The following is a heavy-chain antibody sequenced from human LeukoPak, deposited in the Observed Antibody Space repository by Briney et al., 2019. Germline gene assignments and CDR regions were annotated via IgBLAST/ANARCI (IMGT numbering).Heavy chain of an antibody. D-gene: IGHD5-12*01. CDR1: GYTFTSYG. V-gene: IGHV1-18*01. CDR3: ARDLKSYSGYDFDY. CDR2: ISAYNGNT. J-gene: IGHJ4*02. Sequence: ASVKISCKASGYTFTSYGISWVRQAPGQGLEWMGWISAYNGNTNYAQKLQGRVTMTTDTSTSTAYMELRSLRSDDTAVYYCARDLKSYSGYDFDYWGQGTLVTVSS.